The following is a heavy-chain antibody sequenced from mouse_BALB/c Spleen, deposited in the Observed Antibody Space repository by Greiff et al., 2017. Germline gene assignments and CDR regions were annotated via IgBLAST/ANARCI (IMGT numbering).Heavy chain of an antibody. V-gene: IGHV1-52*01. J-gene: IGHJ3*01. CDR3: ARSDDYVSWFAY. CDR1: GYTFTSYW. D-gene: IGHD2-4*01. CDR2: IDPYDSGT. Sequence: QVQLQQPGAELVRPGASVKLSCKASGYTFTSYWMNWVKQRPEQGLEWIGRIDPYDSGTHYNQKFKDKATLTVDKSSSTAYMQLSSLTSEDSAVYYCARSDDYVSWFAYRGQGTLVTVSA.